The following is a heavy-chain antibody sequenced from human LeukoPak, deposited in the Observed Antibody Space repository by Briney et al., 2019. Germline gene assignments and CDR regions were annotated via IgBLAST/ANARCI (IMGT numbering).Heavy chain of an antibody. D-gene: IGHD2-15*01. CDR3: AKGSGSSCYSPCDY. CDR1: GLTFRNYA. J-gene: IGHJ4*02. CDR2: ICANDGNT. Sequence: QPGGSLRLSCAASGLTFRNYAVSWVRQAPGKGLEWVSVICANDGNTYYADAVKGRFTISRDNSKDTLYLQMDSLRAEDTAVYYCAKGSGSSCYSPCDYWGQGILVTVSS. V-gene: IGHV3-23*01.